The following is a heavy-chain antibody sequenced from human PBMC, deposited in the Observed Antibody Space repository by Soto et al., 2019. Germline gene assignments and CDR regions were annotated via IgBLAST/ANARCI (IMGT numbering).Heavy chain of an antibody. J-gene: IGHJ4*02. D-gene: IGHD1-26*01. Sequence: QVQLQESGPGLVKPSETLSLTCTVSGGSISSYYWSWIRQPPGKGLEWIGYIYYSGSTNYNPSLKSRVTTPVDTSKNQFSLKLSSVTAADTAVYYCARLAKAELPSDYWGQGTLVTVSS. CDR2: IYYSGST. V-gene: IGHV4-59*01. CDR3: ARLAKAELPSDY. CDR1: GGSISSYY.